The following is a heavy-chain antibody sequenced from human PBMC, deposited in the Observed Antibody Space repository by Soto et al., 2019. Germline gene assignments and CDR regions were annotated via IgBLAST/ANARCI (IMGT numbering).Heavy chain of an antibody. CDR3: AVYGYGVSAAAY. D-gene: IGHD4-17*01. V-gene: IGHV3-48*04. CDR1: GFSFSTYS. Sequence: EVQLVESGGGFVQPGGSLRLSCTTSGFSFSTYSMSWVRQAPGKGLEWVSHVGSSGTTIYHADSVKGRFTISRDNVENSLYLQLNSLRPEDTAVYYCAVYGYGVSAAAYWGQGTLVTVSS. CDR2: VGSSGTTI. J-gene: IGHJ4*02.